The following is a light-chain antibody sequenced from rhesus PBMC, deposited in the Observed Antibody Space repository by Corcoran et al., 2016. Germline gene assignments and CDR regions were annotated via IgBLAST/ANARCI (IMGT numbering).Light chain of an antibody. CDR3: LLYDSDSQYI. Sequence: QAVVTQEPSMTVSPGGAVTLTCASSTGAVTSGHSPHWFQQKPGQAPKTLIYNTNYKHSWTPARVSGSLLGGKAALTLSGAQPEDEAEYFCLLYDSDSQYIFGAGTRRTVL. CDR1: TGAVTSGHS. V-gene: IGLV7-76*01. J-gene: IGLJ1*01. CDR2: NTN.